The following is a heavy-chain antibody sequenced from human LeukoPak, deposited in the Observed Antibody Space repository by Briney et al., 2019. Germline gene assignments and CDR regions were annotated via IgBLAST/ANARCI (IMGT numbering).Heavy chain of an antibody. CDR1: GYTFTKYA. J-gene: IGHJ4*02. CDR3: ARSLTGYYYFDY. Sequence: EASVKVSCKASGYTFTKYAMHWVRQAPGQRLEWMGWINTGNGDTKYSQEFQGRVSITRDTSANTAYMELSSLRSEDLAVYYCARSLTGYYYFDYWGQGTLVTVSS. V-gene: IGHV1-3*03. CDR2: INTGNGDT. D-gene: IGHD3-9*01.